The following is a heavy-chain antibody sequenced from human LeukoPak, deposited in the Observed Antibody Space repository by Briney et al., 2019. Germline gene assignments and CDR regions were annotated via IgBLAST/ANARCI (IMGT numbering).Heavy chain of an antibody. Sequence: GGSLRLSCVASGFTFSDYYMSWIRQAPGKGLEWVSYISSSGSTIYYADSVKGRSTISRDNAKNSLYLHINSLRAEDTAVYYCARALTGTGFDYWGQGTLVTVSS. V-gene: IGHV3-11*01. CDR3: ARALTGTGFDY. J-gene: IGHJ4*02. CDR2: ISSSGSTI. CDR1: GFTFSDYY. D-gene: IGHD3-9*01.